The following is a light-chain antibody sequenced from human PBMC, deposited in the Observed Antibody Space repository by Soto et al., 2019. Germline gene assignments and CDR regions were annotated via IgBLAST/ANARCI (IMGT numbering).Light chain of an antibody. CDR2: GAS. CDR3: QQSGSSFYT. CDR1: QSVSSAY. Sequence: EIVLTQSPGTLSLSPGERATLSCRASQSVSSAYLAWYQQIPGQAPRLLIYGASSRATGIPDRFSGSGSGTVFPLSISGLEPEDFAVYYCQQSGSSFYTFGQGTKLEIK. V-gene: IGKV3-20*01. J-gene: IGKJ2*01.